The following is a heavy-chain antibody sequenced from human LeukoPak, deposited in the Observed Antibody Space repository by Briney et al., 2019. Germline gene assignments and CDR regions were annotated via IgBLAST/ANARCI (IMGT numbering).Heavy chain of an antibody. J-gene: IGHJ4*02. V-gene: IGHV3-23*01. Sequence: TGGSLRLSCAASKFTFSSYAMTWVRQAPGKGLEWVSSLSGSGDSTYYADSVKGRFAISRDNSKNTLFLQMNSLTAEDTAVYFRAKHRGPAAAMLELDYWGQGTLVTVSS. CDR2: LSGSGDST. CDR1: KFTFSSYA. D-gene: IGHD2-2*01. CDR3: AKHRGPAAAMLELDY.